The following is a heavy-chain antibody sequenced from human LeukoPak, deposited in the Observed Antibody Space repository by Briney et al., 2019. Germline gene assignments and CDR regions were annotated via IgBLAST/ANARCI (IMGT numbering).Heavy chain of an antibody. Sequence: SETLSLTCTVSGGSISSYYWSWIRQPPGKGLEWIGYIYYSGSTNYNPSLKSRVTISVDTSKNQFSLKLSSVTAADTAVYYCARSYDIDAFDIWGRGTMVTVSS. D-gene: IGHD3-22*01. V-gene: IGHV4-59*01. J-gene: IGHJ3*02. CDR2: IYYSGST. CDR3: ARSYDIDAFDI. CDR1: GGSISSYY.